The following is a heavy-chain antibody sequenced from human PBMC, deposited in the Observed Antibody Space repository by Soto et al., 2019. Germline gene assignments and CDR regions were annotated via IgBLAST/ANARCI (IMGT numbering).Heavy chain of an antibody. CDR1: GGSFSGYY. V-gene: IGHV4-34*01. Sequence: QVQLQQWGAGLLKPSETLSLTCAVYGGSFSGYYWSWIRQPPGKGLEWIGEINHSGSTNYNPSLKSLVTISVDTSKNQFSLKLSSVTAADTAVYYCAMDFYDSRGHHFDYWCQVTLVTVSS. CDR2: INHSGST. CDR3: AMDFYDSRGHHFDY. J-gene: IGHJ4*02. D-gene: IGHD3-22*01.